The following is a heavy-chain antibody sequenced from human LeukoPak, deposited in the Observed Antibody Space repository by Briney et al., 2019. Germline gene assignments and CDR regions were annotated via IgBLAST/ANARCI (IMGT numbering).Heavy chain of an antibody. V-gene: IGHV4-59*08. CDR1: GYSISSGHY. D-gene: IGHD3-10*01. Sequence: SETLSLTCTVSGYSISSGHYWGWIRQPPGKGLEWIAYIYYSGTTNYNPSLKSRVTISVDTSKNQFSLKLTSVTAADTAVYYCARHKDRSYGSGVDWFDPWGQGSLVTVSS. CDR3: ARHKDRSYGSGVDWFDP. J-gene: IGHJ5*02. CDR2: IYYSGTT.